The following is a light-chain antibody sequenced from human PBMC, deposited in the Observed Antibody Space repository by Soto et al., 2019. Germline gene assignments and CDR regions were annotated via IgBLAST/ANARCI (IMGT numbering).Light chain of an antibody. CDR1: QSLLHSNGYNY. V-gene: IGKV2-28*01. J-gene: IGKJ2*01. CDR2: LGS. Sequence: DTVMTQSPLSLPVSPGEPASISCRSSQSLLHSNGYNYLDWYLQKPGQSPQLLIYLGSNRASGVPDRFSGSGSGTDFTLKLSRVEAEDVGVYYCMQALQTPMYTFGQGTKLEIK. CDR3: MQALQTPMYT.